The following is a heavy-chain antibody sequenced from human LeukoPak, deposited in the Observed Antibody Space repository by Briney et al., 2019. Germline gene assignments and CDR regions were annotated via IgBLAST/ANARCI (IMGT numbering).Heavy chain of an antibody. CDR2: ISYDGSNK. CDR3: ASPPHYYDSSGPFDY. J-gene: IGHJ4*02. V-gene: IGHV3-30-3*01. D-gene: IGHD3-22*01. Sequence: GGSLRLSCAASGLTFSSYAMHWVRQAPGKGLEWVAVISYDGSNKYYADSVKGRFTISRDNSKNTLYLQMNSLRAEDTAVYYCASPPHYYDSSGPFDYWGQGTLVTVSS. CDR1: GLTFSSYA.